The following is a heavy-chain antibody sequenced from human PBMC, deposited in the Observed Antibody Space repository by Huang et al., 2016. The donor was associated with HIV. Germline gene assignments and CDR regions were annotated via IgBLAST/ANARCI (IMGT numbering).Heavy chain of an antibody. CDR3: ASASIAARRWFDP. V-gene: IGHV4-59*01. CDR1: GGSMSSYY. D-gene: IGHD6-6*01. Sequence: QVQLQESGPGLVKPSETLSITCTVSGGSMSSYYWSWIRPPPGKGLEGSGYILYSGSTNYNPSLKSRVTISVDTSKNQFSLRLSSVTAADTAVYYCASASIAARRWFDPWGQGSLVTVSS. CDR2: ILYSGST. J-gene: IGHJ5*02.